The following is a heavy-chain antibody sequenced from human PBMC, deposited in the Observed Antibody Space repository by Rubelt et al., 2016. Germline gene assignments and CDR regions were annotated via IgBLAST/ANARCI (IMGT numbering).Heavy chain of an antibody. CDR3: AKDGGGFGSSSGLYH. V-gene: IGHV3-30*04. J-gene: IGHJ5*02. CDR2: ISYDGNNK. Sequence: VQLVESGGGLVQPGGSLRLSCAASGFTFNSFAMHWVRQAPGKGLEWVTVISYDGNNKYYADSVKGRFTISRDNSKNTLYLQMSSLRAEDTAGDYCAKDGGGFGSSSGLYHWGQGTLVTVSS. D-gene: IGHD6-6*01. CDR1: GFTFNSFA.